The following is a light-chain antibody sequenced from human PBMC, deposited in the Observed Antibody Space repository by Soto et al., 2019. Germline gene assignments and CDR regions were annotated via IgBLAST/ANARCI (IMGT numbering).Light chain of an antibody. CDR3: SSYTSTSTLVA. Sequence: QSALTQPASVSGSPGQSITISCTGMSSDVGGYNSVSWYHHHPGKAPKLMIYDVSNRPSGVFNRFSGSKSGNTASLTISGLQAEDEADYYCSSYTSTSTLVAFGGGTKVTVL. CDR1: SSDVGGYNS. V-gene: IGLV2-14*03. J-gene: IGLJ2*01. CDR2: DVS.